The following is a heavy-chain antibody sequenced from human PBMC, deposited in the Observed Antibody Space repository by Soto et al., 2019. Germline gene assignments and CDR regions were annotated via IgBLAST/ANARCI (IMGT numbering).Heavy chain of an antibody. Sequence: LALTCTVSGGSIRDYCWTWIRQPPVKGLEWIGYIYYSGRTNYNPSLKSRVSISVDTSKNHFSLQLRSVTAADTAVYYCARVGGDDFGDSGGFDYWGQGTLVTVSS. V-gene: IGHV4-59*01. J-gene: IGHJ4*02. CDR1: GGSIRDYC. CDR2: IYYSGRT. D-gene: IGHD4-17*01. CDR3: ARVGGDDFGDSGGFDY.